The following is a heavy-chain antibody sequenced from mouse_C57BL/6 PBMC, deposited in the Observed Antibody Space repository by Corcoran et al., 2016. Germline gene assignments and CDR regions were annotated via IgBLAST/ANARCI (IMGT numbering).Heavy chain of an antibody. J-gene: IGHJ4*01. CDR3: ARQQIYYGNPYAMDY. CDR1: GYTFTDYY. D-gene: IGHD2-1*01. CDR2: IYPGSGNT. Sequence: QIQLQQSGPELVKPGASVKISCTASGYTFTDYYINWVKQRPGQGLEWIGWIYPGSGNTKYNEQLKGKATLTVDTSSSTAYMQLSSLTSEDSAVYFCARQQIYYGNPYAMDYWCQGHSVTVSS. V-gene: IGHV1-84*01.